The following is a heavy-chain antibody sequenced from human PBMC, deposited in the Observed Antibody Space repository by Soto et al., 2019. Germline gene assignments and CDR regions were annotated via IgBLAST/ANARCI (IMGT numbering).Heavy chain of an antibody. V-gene: IGHV4-59*08. CDR3: ARHSPSLIAKGAFDI. Sequence: PSETLSLTCTVSGCSISSYYWSWIRQPPGKGLEWIGYIYYSGSTNYNPSLKSRVTISVDTSKNQFSLKLSSVTAADTAVYYCARHSPSLIAKGAFDIWGQGTMVTVSS. J-gene: IGHJ3*02. CDR2: IYYSGST. CDR1: GCSISSYY. D-gene: IGHD3-16*01.